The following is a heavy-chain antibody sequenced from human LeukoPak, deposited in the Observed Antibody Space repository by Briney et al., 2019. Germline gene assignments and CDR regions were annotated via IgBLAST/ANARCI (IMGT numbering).Heavy chain of an antibody. CDR1: GLTLSDFL. CDR2: IRKSGDNI. CDR3: ARNQPSRNDGWPLFDY. D-gene: IGHD1-1*01. Sequence: GGSLTLLCTLWGLTLSDFLMRWLPHAPGEGLVWLSYIRKSGDNIQYRDSVRGCFPISRDIAKNSLYLQINSLGREDTAVYFCARNQPSRNDGWPLFDYWGRGTLVTVSS. V-gene: IGHV3-11*01. J-gene: IGHJ4*02.